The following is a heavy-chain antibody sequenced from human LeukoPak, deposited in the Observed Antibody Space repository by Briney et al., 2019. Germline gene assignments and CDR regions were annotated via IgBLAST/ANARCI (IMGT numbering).Heavy chain of an antibody. CDR2: IGSRSVTI. J-gene: IGHJ4*02. D-gene: IGHD3-22*01. V-gene: IGHV3-48*02. Sequence: GGSLRLSCAASGFTFSSYSINWVRQAPGKGLEWISYIGSRSVTIYYADSVQGRFTISRDNAKNSVYLQLKSLRDDDTAVYYCARGDYYDSGLFDFWGQGTLVTVSS. CDR1: GFTFSSYS. CDR3: ARGDYYDSGLFDF.